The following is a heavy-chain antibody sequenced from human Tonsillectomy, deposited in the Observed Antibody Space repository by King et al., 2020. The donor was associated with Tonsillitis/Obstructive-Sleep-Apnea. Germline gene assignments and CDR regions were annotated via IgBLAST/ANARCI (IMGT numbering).Heavy chain of an antibody. CDR1: GYSFTTYW. D-gene: IGHD3-16*01. CDR2: IYPGDSDT. J-gene: IGHJ6*03. CDR3: ARTRGGDEGYYYYYYMDV. Sequence: VQLVESGAEVKKPGESLEISCKGSGYSFTTYWIGWVRQMPGKGLEWMGIIYPGDSDTRYSPSFQGQVTISADKSISTAYLQWSSLKASDTAMYYCARTRGGDEGYYYYYYMDVWGKGTTVTVSS. V-gene: IGHV5-51*01.